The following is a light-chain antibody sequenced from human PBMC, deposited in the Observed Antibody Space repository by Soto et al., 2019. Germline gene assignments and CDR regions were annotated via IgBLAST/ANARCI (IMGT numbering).Light chain of an antibody. V-gene: IGLV1-40*01. CDR3: QSYDSSLSGSV. J-gene: IGLJ2*01. CDR1: SSNIGAGYD. Sequence: QSVLTQPPSGSGAPGQGVTISCTGSSSNIGAGYDVHWYQHFPGTAPKLLIYGDNNRPSGVPDRFSGSKSGTSASLAITGLQAEDEADDFCQSYDSSLSGSVFGGGTKLTVL. CDR2: GDN.